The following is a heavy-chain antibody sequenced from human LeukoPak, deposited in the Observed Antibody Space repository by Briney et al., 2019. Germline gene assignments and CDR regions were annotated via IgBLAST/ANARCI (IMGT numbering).Heavy chain of an antibody. CDR1: GFTFSSYA. J-gene: IGHJ4*02. V-gene: IGHV3-23*01. CDR2: ISGSGGST. Sequence: SGGSLRLSCAAFGFTFSSYAMSWVRQAPGKGLEWVSAISGSGGSTYYADSVKGRFTISRDNSKNTLYLQMNSLRAEDTAVYYCGGDTAMDLIFDYWGQGTLVTVSS. CDR3: GGDTAMDLIFDY. D-gene: IGHD5-18*01.